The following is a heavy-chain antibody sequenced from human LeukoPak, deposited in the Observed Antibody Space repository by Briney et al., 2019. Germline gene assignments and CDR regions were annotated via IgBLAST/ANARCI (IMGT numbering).Heavy chain of an antibody. J-gene: IGHJ5*02. CDR2: IIPIFGTA. Sequence: ASVKVSCKASGGTFNAISWVRQAPGQGLEWMGGIIPIFGTANYAQKFQGRVTITTDESTSTAYMEVSSLRSEDTAVYYCARTYYYDTTDSSLWLDPWGQGTLVTVSS. D-gene: IGHD3-22*01. V-gene: IGHV1-69*05. CDR1: GGTFNA. CDR3: ARTYYYDTTDSSLWLDP.